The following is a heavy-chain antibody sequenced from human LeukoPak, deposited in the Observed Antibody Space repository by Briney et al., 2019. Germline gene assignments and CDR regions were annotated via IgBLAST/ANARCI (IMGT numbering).Heavy chain of an antibody. V-gene: IGHV1-8*01. CDR2: MNPNSGNT. J-gene: IGHJ3*02. Sequence: ASVKVSCKASGYTFTSYDINWVRQATGQGLEWMGWMNPNSGNTGYAQKFQGRVTITRNTSIGTAYTELSSLRSEDTAVYYCARTGSSSDASDIWGQGTMVTVSS. CDR3: ARTGSSSDASDI. CDR1: GYTFTSYD. D-gene: IGHD6-6*01.